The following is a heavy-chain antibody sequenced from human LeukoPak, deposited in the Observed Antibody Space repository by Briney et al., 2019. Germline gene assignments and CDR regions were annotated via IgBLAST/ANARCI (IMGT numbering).Heavy chain of an antibody. CDR2: ISSSGSAI. J-gene: IGHJ2*01. V-gene: IGHV3-48*03. D-gene: IGHD2-8*01. Sequence: PGGSLRLSCAASGFSFSSYEMNWVRQAPGEGLEWVSYISSSGSAIYSAASVKGRSTISRDNAKNSLYLQMNSLRAEDTAVYYCARGQYCTNGVCTDYWYFDLWGRGTLVTVSS. CDR3: ARGQYCTNGVCTDYWYFDL. CDR1: GFSFSSYE.